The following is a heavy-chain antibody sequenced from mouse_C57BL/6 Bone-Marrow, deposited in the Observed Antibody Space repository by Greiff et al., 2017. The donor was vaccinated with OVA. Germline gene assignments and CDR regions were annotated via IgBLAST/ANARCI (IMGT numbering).Heavy chain of an antibody. D-gene: IGHD1-1*01. J-gene: IGHJ2*01. CDR2: INSDGGST. CDR1: EYEFPSHD. V-gene: IGHV5-2*01. Sequence: VQLKESGGGLVQPGESLKLSCESNEYEFPSHDMSWVRKTPEKRLELVAAINSDGGSTYYPDTMERRFIISRDNTKKTLYLQMSSLRSEDTALYYCARRFLITTVVATGDYWGQGTTLTVSS. CDR3: ARRFLITTVVATGDY.